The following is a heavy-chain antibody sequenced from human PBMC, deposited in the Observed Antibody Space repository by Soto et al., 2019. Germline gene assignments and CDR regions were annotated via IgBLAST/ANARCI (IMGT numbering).Heavy chain of an antibody. CDR1: GFTFSSYG. CDR2: IWYDGSNK. J-gene: IGHJ6*02. V-gene: IGHV3-33*01. Sequence: PGGSLRLSCAASGFTFSSYGLHWVRQAPGKGLEWVAVIWYDGSNKYYADSVKGRFTISRDNSKNTLYLQMNSLRAEDTAVYYSSRVVPYGTGRYRMNVWGHGTTGTVSS. D-gene: IGHD3-10*01. CDR3: SRVVPYGTGRYRMNV.